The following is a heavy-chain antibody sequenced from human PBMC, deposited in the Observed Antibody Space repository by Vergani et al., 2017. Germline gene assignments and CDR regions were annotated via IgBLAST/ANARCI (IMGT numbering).Heavy chain of an antibody. J-gene: IGHJ6*02. Sequence: VQLVQSGAEVKKPGATMKISCKVSGYTFTDHSMHWVKQAPGKGLEWMGRVDPEDGETIYAEKFKGRVTIAADTSTNTAHLELSSLRSEDTAVYYCATPQTVTTGGMEVWGQGTTVIVSS. CDR3: ATPQTVTTGGMEV. D-gene: IGHD4-17*01. V-gene: IGHV1-69-2*01. CDR2: VDPEDGET. CDR1: GYTFTDHS.